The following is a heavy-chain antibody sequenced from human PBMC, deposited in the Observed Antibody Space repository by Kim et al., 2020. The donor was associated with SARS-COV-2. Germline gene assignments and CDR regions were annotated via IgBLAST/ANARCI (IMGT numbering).Heavy chain of an antibody. Sequence: GGSLRLSCAASGFTFSSYGRHWVRQAPGKGLEWVAVIWYDGSNKYYADSVKGRFTILRDNPKNTLYLQMNSLRAEDTAVYYCARDRGITRAFDIWGQGT. J-gene: IGHJ3*02. CDR1: GFTFSSYG. CDR3: ARDRGITRAFDI. V-gene: IGHV3-33*01. CDR2: IWYDGSNK.